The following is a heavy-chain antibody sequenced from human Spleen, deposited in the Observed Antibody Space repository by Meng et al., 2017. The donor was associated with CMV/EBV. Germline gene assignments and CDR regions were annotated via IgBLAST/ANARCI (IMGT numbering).Heavy chain of an antibody. CDR3: AKLESPIVYEKIFDI. CDR1: GFSFSSYG. Sequence: GGSLRLSCAASGFSFSSYGMHWVRQAPGKGLEWVAFIRNDGSEKHYADSVKGRFTISRDDSKNTLYLQMYSLRAEDTAVYYCAKLESPIVYEKIFDIWGQGTMVTVSS. CDR2: IRNDGSEK. V-gene: IGHV3-30*02. D-gene: IGHD2/OR15-2a*01. J-gene: IGHJ3*02.